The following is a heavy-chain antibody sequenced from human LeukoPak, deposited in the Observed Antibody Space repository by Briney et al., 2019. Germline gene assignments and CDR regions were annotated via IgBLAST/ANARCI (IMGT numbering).Heavy chain of an antibody. CDR2: IIPIFGTA. Sequence: GSSVKVSCKASGGTFSSYAISWVRQAPGQGLEWMGGIIPIFGTANYAQKCQGTVTLTAEESTSTAYLELSSLRSQDTGVYYCARGDAIVPPYYFYYWGQGNLVTVSS. CDR1: GGTFSSYA. V-gene: IGHV1-69*01. D-gene: IGHD2-21*01. CDR3: ARGDAIVPPYYFYY. J-gene: IGHJ4*02.